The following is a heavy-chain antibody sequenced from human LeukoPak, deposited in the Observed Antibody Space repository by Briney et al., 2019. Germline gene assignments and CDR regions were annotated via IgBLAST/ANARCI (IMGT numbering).Heavy chain of an antibody. CDR1: GFTLSNSA. CDR2: ISGSGGST. CDR3: AATMPTLDY. D-gene: IGHD2-2*01. V-gene: IGHV3-23*01. Sequence: GGSLRLSSAASGFTLSNSAMSWVRQAPGKGLEWVSAISGSGGSTYYADSVKGRFTISRDNSKNTLYLQMNSLRAEDTAVYYCAATMPTLDYWGQGTLVTVSS. J-gene: IGHJ4*02.